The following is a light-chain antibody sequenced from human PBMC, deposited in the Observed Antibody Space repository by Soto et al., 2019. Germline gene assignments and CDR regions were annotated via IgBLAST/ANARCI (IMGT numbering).Light chain of an antibody. CDR2: GAS. CDR3: LQDSNYPWT. Sequence: AIQMTQSPSSLSASVGDRVTISCRASQGIGNALGWYQQKPGEPPKVLIYGASNLHSGVPPRFSGSGSGTDFTLAISSLQPEDSATYYCLQDSNYPWTFGQGTKVEIK. J-gene: IGKJ1*01. V-gene: IGKV1-6*01. CDR1: QGIGNA.